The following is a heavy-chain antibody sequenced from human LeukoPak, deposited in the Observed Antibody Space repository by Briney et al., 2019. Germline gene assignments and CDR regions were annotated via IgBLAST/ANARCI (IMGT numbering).Heavy chain of an antibody. D-gene: IGHD6-19*01. V-gene: IGHV1-69*05. CDR3: AKVWIAVAGT. CDR2: IIPIFGTA. Sequence: ASVKVSCKASGGTFSSYAISWVRQAPGQGLEWMGRIIPIFGTANYAQKFQGRVTITTDESTSTAYMELSSLRSEDTAVYYCAKVWIAVAGTWGQGTLVTVSS. CDR1: GGTFSSYA. J-gene: IGHJ4*02.